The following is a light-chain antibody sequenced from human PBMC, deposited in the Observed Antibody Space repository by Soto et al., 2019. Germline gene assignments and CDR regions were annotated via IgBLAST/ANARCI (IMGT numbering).Light chain of an antibody. CDR3: QQSYNVLSWT. CDR2: AAS. V-gene: IGKV1-39*01. J-gene: IGKJ1*01. CDR1: QSINNY. Sequence: DTKLTQTPPSLSASFGDRVRITCRASQSINNYLNWYRQKPGKAPELLIYAASILQSEVPSRFRGSGSGTDFSLTISSLQPEDFASYYCQQSYNVLSWTFGQGTKVDI.